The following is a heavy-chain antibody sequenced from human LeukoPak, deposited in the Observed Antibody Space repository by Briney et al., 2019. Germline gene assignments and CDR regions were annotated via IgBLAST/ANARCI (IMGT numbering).Heavy chain of an antibody. D-gene: IGHD2-15*01. CDR2: IYYSGTT. CDR1: GGSISSSSSPYY. V-gene: IGHV4-39*01. J-gene: IGHJ4*02. Sequence: SETLSLTCSVSGGSISSSSSPYYWGWIRQPPGKGLEWIATIYYSGTTYYNPSLKSRVTISVDTSKNQFSLKLSSVTAADTAVYYCARLLGAATGPFDYWGQGTLVTVSS. CDR3: ARLLGAATGPFDY.